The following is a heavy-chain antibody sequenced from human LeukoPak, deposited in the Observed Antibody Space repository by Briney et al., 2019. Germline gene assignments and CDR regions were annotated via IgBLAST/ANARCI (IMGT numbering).Heavy chain of an antibody. CDR3: AQAVVAATRYYYYYYMDV. CDR1: GGSFSGYY. D-gene: IGHD2-15*01. J-gene: IGHJ6*03. CDR2: INHIGST. Sequence: SETLSLTCAVYGGSFSGYYWSWIRQPPGKGLGWIGEINHIGSTNYNPSLKSLVTISVDTSKNQFSLKLSSVTAADTAVYYCAQAVVAATRYYYYYYMDVWGKGTTVTVSS. V-gene: IGHV4-34*01.